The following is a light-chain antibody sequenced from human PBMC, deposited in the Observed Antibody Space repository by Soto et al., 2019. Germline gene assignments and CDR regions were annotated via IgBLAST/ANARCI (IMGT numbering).Light chain of an antibody. J-gene: IGLJ1*01. V-gene: IGLV3-1*01. CDR3: QAWDSSTGV. Sequence: SYELTQPPSVSVSPGQTASITCSGDKLGDKYACWYQQKPGQSPVLVIYLDSKRPSGIPERFSGSNSGNTATLTISGTQAMDEADYYCQAWDSSTGVFGTGTKLTVL. CDR1: KLGDKY. CDR2: LDS.